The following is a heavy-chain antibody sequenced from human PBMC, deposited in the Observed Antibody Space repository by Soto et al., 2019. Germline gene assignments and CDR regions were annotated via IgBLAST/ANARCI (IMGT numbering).Heavy chain of an antibody. V-gene: IGHV1-69*13. J-gene: IGHJ6*02. CDR3: ARESPANYYYGMDV. CDR2: IIPIFGTA. CDR1: RGTFSCYA. Sequence: SAEGSCKASRGTFSCYAISWLRQSLGQGLEWMGGIIPIFGTANYAQKFQGRVTITADESTSTAYMELSSLRSEDTAVYYCARESPANYYYGMDVWGQGTTVTVSS.